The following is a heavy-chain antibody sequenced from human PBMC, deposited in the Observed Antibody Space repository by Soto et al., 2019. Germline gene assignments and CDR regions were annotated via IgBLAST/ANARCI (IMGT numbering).Heavy chain of an antibody. CDR3: AREASWFGELLDAFDI. Sequence: SQTLSLTCAISGDSVSSNSAAWNWIRQSPSRGLEWLGRTYYRSKWYYDYAVSVKSRITINPDTSKNQFSLQLNSVTPEDTAVYYCAREASWFGELLDAFDIWGQGTMVTV. V-gene: IGHV6-1*01. CDR2: TYYRSKWYY. J-gene: IGHJ3*02. D-gene: IGHD3-10*01. CDR1: GDSVSSNSAA.